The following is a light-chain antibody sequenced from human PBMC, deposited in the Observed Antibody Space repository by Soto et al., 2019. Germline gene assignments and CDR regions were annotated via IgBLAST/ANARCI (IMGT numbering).Light chain of an antibody. Sequence: EIVLTQSPGTLSLSPGERATLSCRASQSITSRSLAWYQQTPGQAPRLVIYGASSRATGIPDRFSGSGSGTDFTLSISRLEPEDFVVYFCQQYDTSPHTFGQGTKVEIK. CDR1: QSITSRS. CDR2: GAS. CDR3: QQYDTSPHT. V-gene: IGKV3-20*01. J-gene: IGKJ2*01.